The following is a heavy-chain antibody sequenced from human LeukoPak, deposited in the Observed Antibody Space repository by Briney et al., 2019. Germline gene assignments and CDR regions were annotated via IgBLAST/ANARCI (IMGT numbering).Heavy chain of an antibody. CDR1: GFTFTSSA. V-gene: IGHV1-18*01. D-gene: IGHD6-19*01. CDR2: ISAYNGNT. J-gene: IGHJ4*02. Sequence: ASVKVSCKASGFTFTSSAVQWVRQARGQRLEWMGWISAYNGNTNYAQKLQGRVTMTTDTSTSTAYMELRSLRSDDTAVYYCARVAVAGTYYFDYWGQGTLVTVSS. CDR3: ARVAVAGTYYFDY.